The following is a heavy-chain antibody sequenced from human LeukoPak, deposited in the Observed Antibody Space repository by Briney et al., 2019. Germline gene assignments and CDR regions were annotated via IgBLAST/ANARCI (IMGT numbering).Heavy chain of an antibody. CDR2: IKSKTDGGTT. CDR1: GFTFSNAW. CDR3: AKVFSSSWYPYFDY. V-gene: IGHV3-15*01. D-gene: IGHD6-13*01. Sequence: GGSLRLSCAASGFTFSNAWMSWVRQAPGKGLEWVGRIKSKTDGGTTDYAAPVKGRFTISRDDSKNTLYLQMNSLRAEDTAVYYCAKVFSSSWYPYFDYWGQGTLVTVSS. J-gene: IGHJ4*02.